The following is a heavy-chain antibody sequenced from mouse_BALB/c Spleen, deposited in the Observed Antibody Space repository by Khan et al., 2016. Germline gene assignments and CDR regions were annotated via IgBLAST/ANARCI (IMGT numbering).Heavy chain of an antibody. CDR3: ARGMVTTVDY. CDR1: GYSITSDYA. D-gene: IGHD2-2*01. CDR2: ISYSDST. Sequence: EVQLQESGPGLVKPSQSLSLTCTVTGYSITSDYAWNWIRQFPGNKLEWMGYISYSDSTNYNPFLKSRIYITRDTAKNQFFLQFNSVTTEDTSTYYCARGMVTTVDYWGQGTTLTVSS. V-gene: IGHV3-2*02. J-gene: IGHJ2*01.